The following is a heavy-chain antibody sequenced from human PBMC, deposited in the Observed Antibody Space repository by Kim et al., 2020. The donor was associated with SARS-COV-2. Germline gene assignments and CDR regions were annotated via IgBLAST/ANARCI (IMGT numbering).Heavy chain of an antibody. CDR1: GGSISNYY. CDR2: LYYNGAT. Sequence: SETLSLTCAVSGGSISNYYWSWIRQPPGKELEWIGYLYYNGATKYNPSLKSRVTISVDTSKNQFSLNLRSRTPADTAVYYCARGMYYFGSGRKPLYWYFDLRGRDTPVRVSP. D-gene: IGHD3-10*01. V-gene: IGHV4-59*01. J-gene: IGHJ2*01. CDR3: ARGMYYFGSGRKPLYWYFDL.